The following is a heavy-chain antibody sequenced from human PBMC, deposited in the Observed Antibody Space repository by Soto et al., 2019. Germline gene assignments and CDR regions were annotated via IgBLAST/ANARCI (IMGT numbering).Heavy chain of an antibody. CDR3: ASPVGSGYQAFEV. D-gene: IGHD3-22*01. CDR2: IYSSGST. V-gene: IGHV4-39*01. Sequence: QLQLQESGPGLVRPSETLSLTCTVSGGSISSRSYYWGWIRQPPGKGLEWIGSIYSSGSTYYNPSLKSRVTTSVDTSKDKFPRKLGSVTFADTAVHYCASPVGSGYQAFEVWGQGTILNVSS. CDR1: GGSISSRSYY. J-gene: IGHJ3*01.